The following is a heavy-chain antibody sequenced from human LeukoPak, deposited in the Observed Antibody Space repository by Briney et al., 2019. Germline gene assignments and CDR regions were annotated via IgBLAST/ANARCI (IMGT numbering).Heavy chain of an antibody. J-gene: IGHJ4*02. V-gene: IGHV1-46*01. CDR1: GYTFTSYY. CDR2: FNPSGGST. Sequence: ASVKVSCKASGYTFTSYYMHWVRQAPGQGLEWMGMFNPSGGSTNYAQKFQGRVTMTRDMSTSTVYMELSSLRSEDTAVYYCARDPGVEYYDSSGYYYSRYFDYWGQGTLVTVSS. CDR3: ARDPGVEYYDSSGYYYSRYFDY. D-gene: IGHD3-22*01.